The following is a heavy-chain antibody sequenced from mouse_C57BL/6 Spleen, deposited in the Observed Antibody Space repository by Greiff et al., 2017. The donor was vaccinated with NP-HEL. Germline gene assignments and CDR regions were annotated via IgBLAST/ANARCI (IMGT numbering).Heavy chain of an antibody. Sequence: QVQLQQSGPELVKPGASVKISCKASGYAFSSSWMNWVKQRPGKGLEWIGRIYPGDGDTNYNGKFKGKATLTADKSSSTAYMQLSSLTSEDSAVYFCARSVDSSGIDYWGQGTTLTVSS. CDR2: IYPGDGDT. CDR3: ARSVDSSGIDY. D-gene: IGHD3-2*02. CDR1: GYAFSSSW. J-gene: IGHJ2*01. V-gene: IGHV1-82*01.